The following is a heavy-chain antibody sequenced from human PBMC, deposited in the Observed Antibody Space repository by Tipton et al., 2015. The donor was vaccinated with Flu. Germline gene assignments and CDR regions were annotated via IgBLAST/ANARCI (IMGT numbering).Heavy chain of an antibody. Sequence: TLSLTCTVSGGSISTSSYYWAWIRQPPGKGLEWIGSIYYSGSTYYNPSLKSQISISVDTSKHQFSLNLNSVTAADTAVYYCAREGYSSGSGSYFDYWGQGALVTVSS. D-gene: IGHD6-19*01. CDR2: IYYSGST. V-gene: IGHV4-39*07. CDR1: GGSISTSSYY. J-gene: IGHJ4*02. CDR3: AREGYSSGSGSYFDY.